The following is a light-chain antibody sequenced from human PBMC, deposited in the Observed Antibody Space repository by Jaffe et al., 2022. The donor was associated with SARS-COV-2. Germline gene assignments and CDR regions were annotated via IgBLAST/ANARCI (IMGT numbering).Light chain of an antibody. Sequence: QSVLTQPASVSGTPGQSITISCSGTSSDVGGYQFVSWYQQFSGKAPKLIIFDVNNRPSGTSYRFSGSKSGNTASLTISRLQPEDEADYYCCSYRRGNTWLFGGGTKLTVL. CDR3: CSYRRGNTWL. CDR1: SSDVGGYQF. V-gene: IGLV2-14*03. CDR2: DVN. J-gene: IGLJ3*02.